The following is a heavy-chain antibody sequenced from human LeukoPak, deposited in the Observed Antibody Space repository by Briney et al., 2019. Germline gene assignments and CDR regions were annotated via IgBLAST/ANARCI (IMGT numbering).Heavy chain of an antibody. J-gene: IGHJ6*03. V-gene: IGHV4-4*07. D-gene: IGHD2-2*01. CDR3: ARDVIVVVPAAPGYYYTDV. CDR2: IYTSGST. Sequence: SETLSLTCTVSGGSISSYYWSWIRQPAGKGLEWIGRIYTSGSTNYNPSLKSRVTMSVDTSKNQFSLKLSSVTAADTAVYYCARDVIVVVPAAPGYYYTDVWGKGTTVTVSS. CDR1: GGSISSYY.